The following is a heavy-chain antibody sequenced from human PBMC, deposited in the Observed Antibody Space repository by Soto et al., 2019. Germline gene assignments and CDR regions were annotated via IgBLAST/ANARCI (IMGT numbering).Heavy chain of an antibody. V-gene: IGHV1-2*02. J-gene: IGHJ4*02. CDR1: GYTFTGYY. D-gene: IGHD1-26*01. CDR2: ISPHSGGP. Sequence: QVRLVPSGAEVKKPGASVKVSCKASGYTFTGYYIHWVRQAPGQGLEWMGSISPHSGGPNYAQRYQARATKTRETSMTTGYMEMSGLTSDDQDVYYCTRWDPGGANYYLDYWGQGTLATVSS. CDR3: TRWDPGGANYYLDY.